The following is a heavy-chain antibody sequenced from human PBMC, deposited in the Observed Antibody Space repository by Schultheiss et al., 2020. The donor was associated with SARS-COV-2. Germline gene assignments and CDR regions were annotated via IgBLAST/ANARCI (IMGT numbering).Heavy chain of an antibody. D-gene: IGHD3-16*01. J-gene: IGHJ6*03. CDR3: ARGSFGYYYYYNMDV. CDR1: GGSLSSYY. Sequence: SETLSLTCTVSGGSLSSYYWSWIRQPPGKGLEWIAYIYYSGTTNYNPSLKSRVTISIDTSKNQFSLKLSSVTAADTAVYYCARGSFGYYYYYNMDVWGKGTTVTVSS. CDR2: IYYSGTT. V-gene: IGHV4-59*12.